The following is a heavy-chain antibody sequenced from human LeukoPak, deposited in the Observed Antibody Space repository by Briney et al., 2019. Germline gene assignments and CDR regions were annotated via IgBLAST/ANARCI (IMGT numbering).Heavy chain of an antibody. CDR3: ARPIGYAGTGSYYGY. D-gene: IGHD3-10*01. Sequence: GSLRLSCEASGFTFSSYEMNWVRQAPGKGPEWVSYISGGGDTLHYADSVKGRFTISRDNAKKTLFLQMNTLRAEDTAVYYCARPIGYAGTGSYYGYRGQGTLVTVSS. CDR2: ISGGGDTL. J-gene: IGHJ4*02. CDR1: GFTFSSYE. V-gene: IGHV3-48*03.